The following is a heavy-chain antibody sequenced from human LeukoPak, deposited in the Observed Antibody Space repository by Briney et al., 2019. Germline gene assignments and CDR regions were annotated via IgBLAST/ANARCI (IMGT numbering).Heavy chain of an antibody. CDR1: RGTFSSYA. CDR2: IVPIFGTA. Sequence: VASVKVSCKGSRGTFSSYAISWVQQAPGQGLEWMGGIVPIFGTANYAQKFQGRVTITTDESTSTAYMELSSLRSEDTAVYYCARGRGYSYGSDFDYWGQGTLVTVSS. CDR3: ARGRGYSYGSDFDY. J-gene: IGHJ4*02. D-gene: IGHD5-18*01. V-gene: IGHV1-69*05.